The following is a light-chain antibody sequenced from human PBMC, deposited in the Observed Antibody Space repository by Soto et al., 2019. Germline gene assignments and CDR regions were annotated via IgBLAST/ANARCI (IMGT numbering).Light chain of an antibody. V-gene: IGKV1-33*01. Sequence: DIQMTQSPSSLSASLGDRVTITCQASRDISNYLNWYQQKPGKAPKLLFYGASNLETGVPSRFSGSGAGTHFTFTISSLQPEDIATYYCQKSEIIPLTFGPGTKVDFK. CDR1: RDISNY. CDR2: GAS. J-gene: IGKJ3*01. CDR3: QKSEIIPLT.